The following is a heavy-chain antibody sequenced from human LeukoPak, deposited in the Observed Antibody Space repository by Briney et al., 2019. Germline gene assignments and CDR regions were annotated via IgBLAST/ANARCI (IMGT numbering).Heavy chain of an antibody. D-gene: IGHD3-22*01. V-gene: IGHV3-74*01. CDR2: IASDGSST. CDR3: ARDGDYYDSSSNDY. J-gene: IGHJ4*02. CDR1: GFTFSSYW. Sequence: GGSLRLSCAASGFTFSSYWMNWVRQAPGKGLVWVSRIASDGSSTTYADSVKGRFSISRDNAKNTLYLQMNSLRVEDTAVYYCARDGDYYDSSSNDYWGQGTLVTVSS.